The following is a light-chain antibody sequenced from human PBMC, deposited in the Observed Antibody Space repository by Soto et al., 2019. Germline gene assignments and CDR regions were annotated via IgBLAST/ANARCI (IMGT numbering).Light chain of an antibody. J-gene: IGLJ3*02. CDR1: SSNIGDNS. CDR2: TND. CDR3: STWDDSLNGRV. V-gene: IGLV1-47*01. Sequence: QSVLTQSPSVSETPGQKITISCSGSSSNIGDNSVSWYQQLPGTAPKLLIYTNDQRPSGVPDRFSASKSGTSASLAISGLRSEDEADYHCSTWDDSLNGRVFGGGTKLTVL.